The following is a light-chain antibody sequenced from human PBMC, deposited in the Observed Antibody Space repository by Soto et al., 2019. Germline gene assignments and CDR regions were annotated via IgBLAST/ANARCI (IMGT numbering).Light chain of an antibody. Sequence: QSVLTQPPSASGSPGQSITISCTGTSSDVGYYNHVSWYQQHPGKAPKLMIYDVTNRPSGVSNRFFGSKSGNTASLTISGLQAEDEADYYCSSYASSSTYVFGTGTKVTVL. V-gene: IGLV2-14*03. CDR2: DVT. CDR3: SSYASSSTYV. CDR1: SSDVGYYNH. J-gene: IGLJ1*01.